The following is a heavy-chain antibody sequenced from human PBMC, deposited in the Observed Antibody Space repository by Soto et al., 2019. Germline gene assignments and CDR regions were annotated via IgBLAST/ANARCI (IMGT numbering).Heavy chain of an antibody. D-gene: IGHD3-22*01. J-gene: IGHJ4*02. CDR2: ISSSSSYT. Sequence: QVQLVESGGGLVKPGGSLRLSCAASGFTFSDYYMSWIRQAPGKGLEWVSYISSSSSYTNYADSVKGRFTISRDNAKNSLYLQMNSLRAEDTAVYYCARRYYDSSGDDYWGQGTLVTVSS. CDR3: ARRYYDSSGDDY. CDR1: GFTFSDYY. V-gene: IGHV3-11*06.